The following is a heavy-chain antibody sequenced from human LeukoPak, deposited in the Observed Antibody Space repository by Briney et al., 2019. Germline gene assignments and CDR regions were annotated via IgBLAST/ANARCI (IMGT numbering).Heavy chain of an antibody. J-gene: IGHJ5*02. V-gene: IGHV4-34*01. Sequence: KPSETLSLTCAVYGGSFSGYYWSWIREPPGKGLEWIGELNHSGSSNYNPSLKSRVTISVDTSKNQFSLKLHSATAADTAVYYCARGRTAYSSSWYNWYDPWGQGTLVTVSS. CDR2: LNHSGSS. D-gene: IGHD6-13*01. CDR1: GGSFSGYY. CDR3: ARGRTAYSSSWYNWYDP.